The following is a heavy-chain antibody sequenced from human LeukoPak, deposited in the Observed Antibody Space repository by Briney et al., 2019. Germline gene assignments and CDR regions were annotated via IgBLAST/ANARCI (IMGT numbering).Heavy chain of an antibody. V-gene: IGHV3-7*01. Sequence: GGSLRLSCAASGFTFSGYWMSWVRQAPGKGPEWVANIKEDGRETYYLDSVKGRFTISRDNAKNSLDLQMDSLRVEDTAVYYCARVGERDKFALIEGRFDPWGQGTLVTVSS. D-gene: IGHD2-21*01. CDR3: ARVGERDKFALIEGRFDP. CDR1: GFTFSGYW. J-gene: IGHJ5*02. CDR2: IKEDGRET.